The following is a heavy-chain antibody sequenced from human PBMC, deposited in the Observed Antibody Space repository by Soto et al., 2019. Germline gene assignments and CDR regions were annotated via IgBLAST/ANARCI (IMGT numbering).Heavy chain of an antibody. J-gene: IGHJ6*02. V-gene: IGHV4-39*01. D-gene: IGHD2-2*01. CDR1: GGSISSSSYY. CDR2: IYYSGST. CDR3: ARHVSCISTSCYYYYYGMDV. Sequence: SETLSLTCTVSGGSISSSSYYWGWIRQPPGKGLEWIGSIYYSGSTYYNPSLKSRVTISVDTSKNQFSLKLSSVTAADTAVYYCARHVSCISTSCYYYYYGMDVWGQGTTVTVSS.